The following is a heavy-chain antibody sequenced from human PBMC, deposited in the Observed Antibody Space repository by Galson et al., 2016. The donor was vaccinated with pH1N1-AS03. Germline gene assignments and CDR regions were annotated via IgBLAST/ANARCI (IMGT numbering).Heavy chain of an antibody. V-gene: IGHV3-64*01. CDR3: ARRRSYYDFWSNYSDY. Sequence: SLRLSCAASGFTFSDYAMHWVRQAPGRGLEYVSAISSDGSGTYYANSVKGRFTISRDNSKNTISLQMGSLRPEDMAVYYCARRRSYYDFWSNYSDYWGQGTRVTVSS. J-gene: IGHJ4*02. CDR2: ISSDGSGT. D-gene: IGHD3-3*01. CDR1: GFTFSDYA.